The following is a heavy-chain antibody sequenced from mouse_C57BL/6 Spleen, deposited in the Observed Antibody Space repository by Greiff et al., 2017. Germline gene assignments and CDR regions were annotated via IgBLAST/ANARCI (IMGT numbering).Heavy chain of an antibody. Sequence: VKLQESGPELVKPGASVKISCKASGYTFTDYYINWVKQRPGQGLEWIGWIFPGSGSTYYNEKFKGKATLTVDKSSSTAYMLRSSLTSEDSAVYFCARGGYGNYEEDYWGQGTTLTVSS. CDR2: IFPGSGST. CDR1: GYTFTDYY. V-gene: IGHV1-75*01. J-gene: IGHJ2*01. CDR3: ARGGYGNYEEDY. D-gene: IGHD2-10*02.